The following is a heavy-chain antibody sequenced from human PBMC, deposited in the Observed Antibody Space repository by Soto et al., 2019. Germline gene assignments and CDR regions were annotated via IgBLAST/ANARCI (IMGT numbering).Heavy chain of an antibody. J-gene: IGHJ2*01. D-gene: IGHD6-19*01. V-gene: IGHV3-30-3*01. CDR1: GFTFSSYA. CDR2: ISYDGSNK. Sequence: QVQLVESGGGVVQPGRSLRLSCAASGFTFSSYAMHWVRQAPGKGLEWVAVISYDGSNKYYADSVKGRFTISRDNSKNTLYLQMNSLRAEDTAVYYCAKGGGGWLVHTKNWYFDLWGRGTLVTVSS. CDR3: AKGGGGWLVHTKNWYFDL.